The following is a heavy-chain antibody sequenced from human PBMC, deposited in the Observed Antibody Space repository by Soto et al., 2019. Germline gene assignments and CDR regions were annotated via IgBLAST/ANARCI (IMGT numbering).Heavy chain of an antibody. CDR2: ISYDGSNK. CDR1: GFTFSSYA. Sequence: QVQLVESGGGVVQPGRSLRLSCAASGFTFSSYAMHWVRQAPGKGLEWVAVISYDGSNKYYADSVKGRFTISRDNSKNTLYLQMNSLRAEDTAVYYCARGQMVGAFDIWGQGTMVTVSS. V-gene: IGHV3-30-3*01. CDR3: ARGQMVGAFDI. J-gene: IGHJ3*02. D-gene: IGHD2-8*01.